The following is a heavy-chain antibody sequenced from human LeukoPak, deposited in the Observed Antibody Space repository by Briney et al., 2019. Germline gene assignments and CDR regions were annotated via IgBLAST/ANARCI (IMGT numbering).Heavy chain of an antibody. V-gene: IGHV4-4*07. Sequence: SETLSLTCTVSGGSISSYYWSWIRQPAGKGLEWIGRIYTSGSTNYNPSLKSRVTMSVDTSKNQFSLKLSSVTAADTAVYYCARGGGGYCSSTSCMGFIYDAFDIWRQGTMVTVSS. D-gene: IGHD2-2*01. CDR3: ARGGGGYCSSTSCMGFIYDAFDI. CDR2: IYTSGST. CDR1: GGSISSYY. J-gene: IGHJ3*02.